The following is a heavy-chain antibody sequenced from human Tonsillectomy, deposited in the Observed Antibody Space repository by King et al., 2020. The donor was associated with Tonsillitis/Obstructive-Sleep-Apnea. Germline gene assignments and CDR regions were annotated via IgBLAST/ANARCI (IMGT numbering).Heavy chain of an antibody. Sequence: VQLQESGPGLVKPSETLFLTCTVSGGSISSYYWSWIRQPPGKGLEWIGYIYYSGSTNYNPSLKSRVSISVDTSKNQFSLKLSSVTAADTAVYFCARHRGGSSWLFDYWGQGTLVTVSS. J-gene: IGHJ4*02. D-gene: IGHD6-13*01. V-gene: IGHV4-59*08. CDR2: IYYSGST. CDR1: GGSISSYY. CDR3: ARHRGGSSWLFDY.